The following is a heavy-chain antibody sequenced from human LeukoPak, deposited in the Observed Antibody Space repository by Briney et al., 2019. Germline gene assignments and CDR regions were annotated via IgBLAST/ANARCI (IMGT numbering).Heavy chain of an antibody. D-gene: IGHD2-15*01. CDR2: ISSSSSYI. CDR3: ARDRYIPPPDCSGGSCYVVDY. Sequence: GGSLRLSCAASGFTFSRNGMTWVRQAPGKGLEWVSSISSSSSYIYYADSVKGRFTISRDNAKNSLYLQMNSLRAEDTAVYYCARDRYIPPPDCSGGSCYVVDYWGQGTLVTVSS. J-gene: IGHJ4*02. V-gene: IGHV3-21*01. CDR1: GFTFSRNG.